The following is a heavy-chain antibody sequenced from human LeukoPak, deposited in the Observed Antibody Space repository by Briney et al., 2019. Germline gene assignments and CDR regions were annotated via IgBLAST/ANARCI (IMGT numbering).Heavy chain of an antibody. J-gene: IGHJ6*02. CDR1: GFTFSSYS. Sequence: GGSLRLSCAASGFTFSSYSMNWVRQAPGKGLEWVSSISSSSSYIYYADSVKGRFTISRDNAKNSLYLQMNSLRAEDTAVYYCARDHYDILTGYYENDYYYGMDVWGQGTTVTVSS. CDR2: ISSSSSYI. D-gene: IGHD3-9*01. CDR3: ARDHYDILTGYYENDYYYGMDV. V-gene: IGHV3-21*01.